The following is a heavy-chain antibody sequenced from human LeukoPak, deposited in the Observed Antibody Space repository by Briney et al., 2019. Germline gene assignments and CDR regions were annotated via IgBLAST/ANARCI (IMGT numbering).Heavy chain of an antibody. V-gene: IGHV3-48*03. Sequence: GGSLRLSCAASGFTFSSYEMNWVRQAPGKGLEWVSYISDGGSTIYYADSVKGRFTISRDNAKNSLYLQMNSLRAEDTAVYYCARDQGQWLVPGYFDYWGQGTLVTVSS. CDR1: GFTFSSYE. D-gene: IGHD6-19*01. J-gene: IGHJ4*02. CDR2: ISDGGSTI. CDR3: ARDQGQWLVPGYFDY.